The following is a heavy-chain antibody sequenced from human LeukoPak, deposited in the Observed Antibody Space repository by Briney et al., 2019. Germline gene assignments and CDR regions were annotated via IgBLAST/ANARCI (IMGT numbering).Heavy chain of an antibody. CDR1: GFAFSAYA. J-gene: IGHJ4*02. CDR2: SNTDGSRK. D-gene: IGHD4-11*01. Sequence: PRGGLMLAWEAAGFAFSAYALTWVRQAPGKGLVWVSRSNTDGSRKNYADSVKGRFTISRDNAKNTLYLQLNSLRAEDTAVYYCARDLNYRIDYWGQGTLVTVSS. V-gene: IGHV3-74*01. CDR3: ARDLNYRIDY.